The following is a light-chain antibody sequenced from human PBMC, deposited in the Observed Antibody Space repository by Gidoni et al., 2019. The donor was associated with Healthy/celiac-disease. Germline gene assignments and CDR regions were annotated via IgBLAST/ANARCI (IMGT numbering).Light chain of an antibody. J-gene: IGKJ4*01. CDR3: QQYNNWPLT. Sequence: EILMTQSPATLSVSPGERATLSCRASQSVNNNLAWYQQKPGQAPRLLIYGASTRATGIPARFSGSGSGTEFTLTISSLQSEDFVVYYCQQYNNWPLTFGGGTKVEIK. CDR2: GAS. V-gene: IGKV3-15*01. CDR1: QSVNNN.